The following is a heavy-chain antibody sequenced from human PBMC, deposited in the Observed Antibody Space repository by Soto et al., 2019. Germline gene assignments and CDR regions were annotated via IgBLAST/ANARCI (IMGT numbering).Heavy chain of an antibody. CDR1: GGTFSSYT. D-gene: IGHD3-3*01. Sequence: GALVKVSCKASGGTFSSYTISWVRQAPGQGLEWMGRIIPILGIANYAQKFQGRVTITADKSTSTAYMELSSLRSEDTAVYYCARTTPQGGYYTGIRRSDYYFDYWGQGTLVTVSS. CDR2: IIPILGIA. J-gene: IGHJ4*02. V-gene: IGHV1-69*02. CDR3: ARTTPQGGYYTGIRRSDYYFDY.